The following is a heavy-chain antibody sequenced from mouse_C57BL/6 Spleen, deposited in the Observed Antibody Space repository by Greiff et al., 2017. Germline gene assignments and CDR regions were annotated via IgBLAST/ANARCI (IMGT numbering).Heavy chain of an antibody. CDR2: IYPGDGDT. V-gene: IGHV1-82*01. D-gene: IGHD1-1*01. Sequence: QVQLQQSGPELVKPGASVKFSCKASGYAFSSSWMTWVKQRPGKGLEWIGRIYPGDGDTNYNGKFKGKATLTADKSSSTAYMQLSSLTSEDSAVYFCAIITTVVAPFDYWGQGTTLTVSS. J-gene: IGHJ2*01. CDR1: GYAFSSSW. CDR3: AIITTVVAPFDY.